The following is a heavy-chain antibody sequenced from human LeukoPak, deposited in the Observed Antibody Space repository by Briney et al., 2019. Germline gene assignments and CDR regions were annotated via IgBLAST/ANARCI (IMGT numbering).Heavy chain of an antibody. CDR3: VRDMVHSGYFEY. CDR1: GXTFTTFF. D-gene: IGHD3-10*01. Sequence: KXXGXTFTTFFMHWVRQAPGQGLEWMGIINPSGGTTTYAQKFQGRVSLTRDMSTSTVYMELSSLTSEDTAVYYCVRDMVHSGYFEYWGQGTLVTVSS. V-gene: IGHV1-46*01. J-gene: IGHJ1*01. CDR2: INPSGGTT.